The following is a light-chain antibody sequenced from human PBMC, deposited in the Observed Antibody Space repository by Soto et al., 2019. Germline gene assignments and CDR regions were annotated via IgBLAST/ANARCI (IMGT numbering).Light chain of an antibody. CDR1: TSDVGAYDY. V-gene: IGLV2-14*01. Sequence: QSALTQPASVSGSPGQSVTISCTGITSDVGAYDYVSWYQQHPGKAPKLMIYDVGNRPSGVSNRFSGSKSGNTASLTISGLQAEDEADYYCSSYARSTLVFGGGTKVTVL. J-gene: IGLJ2*01. CDR2: DVG. CDR3: SSYARSTLV.